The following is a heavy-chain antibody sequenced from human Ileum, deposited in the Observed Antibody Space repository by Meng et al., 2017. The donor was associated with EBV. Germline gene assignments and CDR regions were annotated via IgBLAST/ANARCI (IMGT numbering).Heavy chain of an antibody. CDR2: IYYDDYQ. Sequence: QLTWMESCPTLVKPTQTLTLTCSFSGFSLSTNGVGVCCIPQRTGLAMVWLAIIYYDDYQSYIPSLKTRLTITRVTSKSPVVLAMTNRDDVDTATYYCAHKTSGEDFFDYWGQGTLVTVSS. V-gene: IGHV2-5*02. D-gene: IGHD3-16*01. J-gene: IGHJ4*02. CDR3: AHKTSGEDFFDY. CDR1: GFSLSTNGVG.